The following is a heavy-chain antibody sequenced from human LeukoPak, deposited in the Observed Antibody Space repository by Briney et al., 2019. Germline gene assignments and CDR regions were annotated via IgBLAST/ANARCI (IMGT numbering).Heavy chain of an antibody. CDR2: KSYDGNNK. CDR1: GVTFSSYA. CDR3: AKDVGRVGASPLDI. J-gene: IGHJ3*02. D-gene: IGHD1-26*01. Sequence: GGSLRLSCAASGVTFSSYAMHWVRQAPAKGLEWVTGKSYDGNNKYYADSVKGRFTISRDNSYNTLYLQMNSLRAEDTAVYYCAKDVGRVGASPLDIWGQGTMVTVSS. V-gene: IGHV3-30*18.